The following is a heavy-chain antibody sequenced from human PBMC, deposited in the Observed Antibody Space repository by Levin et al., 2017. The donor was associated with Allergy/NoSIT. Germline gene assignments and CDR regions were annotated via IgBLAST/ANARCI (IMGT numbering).Heavy chain of an antibody. V-gene: IGHV3-53*01. Sequence: GESLKISCAASGFTVSSNYMSWVRQAPGKGLEWVSVIYSGGSTYYADSVKGRFTISRDNSKNTLYLQMNSLRAEDTAVYYCASWWLLDAFDIWGQGTMVTVSS. CDR3: ASWWLLDAFDI. J-gene: IGHJ3*02. CDR1: GFTVSSNY. CDR2: IYSGGST. D-gene: IGHD5-12*01.